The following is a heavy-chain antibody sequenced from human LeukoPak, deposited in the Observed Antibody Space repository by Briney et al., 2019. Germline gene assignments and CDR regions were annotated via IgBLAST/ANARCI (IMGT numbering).Heavy chain of an antibody. CDR3: ARLRVGSSSYNWFDP. V-gene: IGHV5-51*01. D-gene: IGHD6-13*01. J-gene: IGHJ5*02. Sequence: GESLKISFKGSGYSFTSYWIGWVRQMPGKGLEWMGIIYPGDSDTRYSPSFQGQVTISADKSISTAYLQWSSLKASDTAMYYCARLRVGSSSYNWFDPWGQGTLVTVST. CDR1: GYSFTSYW. CDR2: IYPGDSDT.